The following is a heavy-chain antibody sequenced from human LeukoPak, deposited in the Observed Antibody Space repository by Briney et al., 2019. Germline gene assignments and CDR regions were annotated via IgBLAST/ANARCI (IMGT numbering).Heavy chain of an antibody. Sequence: PSETLSLTCAIYGGSFSGYYWSWLRQPPGNGLEWIGEINHSGSTNYNPSLKRRVTISADSSKNQFSLNLSSVTAADTAVYYCAIYGGNSVFDYWGQGALVTVSS. CDR2: INHSGST. CDR3: AIYGGNSVFDY. J-gene: IGHJ4*02. V-gene: IGHV4-34*01. CDR1: GGSFSGYY. D-gene: IGHD4-23*01.